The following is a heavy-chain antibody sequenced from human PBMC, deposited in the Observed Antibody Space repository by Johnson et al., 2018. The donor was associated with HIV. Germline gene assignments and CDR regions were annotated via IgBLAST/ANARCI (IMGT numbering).Heavy chain of an antibody. V-gene: IGHV3-20*04. D-gene: IGHD1-26*01. Sequence: VQLVESGGGVVRPGGSLRLSCAASGFTFGDYGMSWVRQVPGKGLEWVSGINWNGGSTGYADSVKGRFTISRDNAKNSLYLQMNSLTVEDKALYYCARADRDSGTYHDAFDIWCQGTMVTVSS. CDR1: GFTFGDYG. CDR2: INWNGGST. J-gene: IGHJ3*02. CDR3: ARADRDSGTYHDAFDI.